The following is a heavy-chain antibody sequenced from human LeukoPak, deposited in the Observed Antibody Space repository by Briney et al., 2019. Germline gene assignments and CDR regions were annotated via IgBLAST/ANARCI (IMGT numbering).Heavy chain of an antibody. CDR1: GGSISSDY. V-gene: IGHV4-59*01. D-gene: IGHD3-10*01. CDR2: IYYSGST. CDR3: ARDRGSGGGFDY. J-gene: IGHJ4*02. Sequence: SETLSLTCTVSGGSISSDYWSWIRQAPGKGLEWIAYIYYSGSTNYNPSLKSRVTISVDTSKNQFSLKLTSVTATDTAVYYCARDRGSGGGFDYWGQGTLVTVSS.